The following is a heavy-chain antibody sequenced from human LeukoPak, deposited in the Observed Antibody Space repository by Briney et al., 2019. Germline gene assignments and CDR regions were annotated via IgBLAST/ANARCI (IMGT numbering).Heavy chain of an antibody. D-gene: IGHD6-6*01. CDR3: ARESYSSSYLFDF. J-gene: IGHJ4*02. CDR2: IYTSGST. V-gene: IGHV4-4*07. CDR1: GGSISSYY. Sequence: SETLSLTCTVSGGSISSYYWSWIRHPPGKGLEWVGRIYTSGSTNYNPSLKSRVTMSVDTSKNQISLKVNSVTAADTAVYYCARESYSSSYLFDFWGQGTLVTVSS.